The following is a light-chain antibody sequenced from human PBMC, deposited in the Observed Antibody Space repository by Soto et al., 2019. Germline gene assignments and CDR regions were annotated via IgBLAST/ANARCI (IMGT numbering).Light chain of an antibody. CDR3: QQYGGSPAIT. CDR1: QSVSSN. CDR2: GAS. V-gene: IGKV3-15*01. Sequence: EIVMTQSRATLSVSPVERATLSCRASQSVSSNLAWYQQKPGQAPRLLIYGASTRATGIPARFSGSGSGTEFTLTISRLEPEDFAVYYCQQYGGSPAITFGQGTRLEIK. J-gene: IGKJ5*01.